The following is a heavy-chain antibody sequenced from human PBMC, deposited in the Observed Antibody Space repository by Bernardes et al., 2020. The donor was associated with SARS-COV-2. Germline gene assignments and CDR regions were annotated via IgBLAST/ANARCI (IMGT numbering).Heavy chain of an antibody. D-gene: IGHD3-16*02. J-gene: IGHJ6*02. CDR1: GFNPNYRG. V-gene: IGHV3-30*03. Sequence: GGSLRLSCAASGFNPNYRGMHWVRQAPGKGLEGVALISYEGSKTFHADSVQGRFSISRDNSKNTSYLHMKSLRVEDTAVYYCARDYAIFMLYSNRRMDVWGQGTTVTVSS. CDR2: ISYEGSKT. CDR3: ARDYAIFMLYSNRRMDV.